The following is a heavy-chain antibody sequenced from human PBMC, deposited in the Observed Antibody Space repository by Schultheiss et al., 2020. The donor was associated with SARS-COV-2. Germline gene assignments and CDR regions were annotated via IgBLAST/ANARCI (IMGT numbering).Heavy chain of an antibody. CDR3: ARDDGSGSLDY. CDR1: GFTFSIYG. D-gene: IGHD3-10*01. J-gene: IGHJ4*02. Sequence: GGSLRLSCAASGFTFSIYGIHWVRQAPGKGLEWVAVISYDGNDKYYADSVKGRFTISRDKSKNTLYLQMNSLRTEDTAVYYCARDDGSGSLDYWGQGTLVTVSS. V-gene: IGHV3-30*06. CDR2: ISYDGNDK.